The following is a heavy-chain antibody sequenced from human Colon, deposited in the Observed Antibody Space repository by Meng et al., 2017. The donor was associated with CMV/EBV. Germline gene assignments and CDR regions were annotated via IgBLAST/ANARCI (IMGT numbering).Heavy chain of an antibody. CDR2: INHSGST. J-gene: IGHJ5*02. Sequence: LSGYYWSWIRQPPGKGLEWIGEINHSGSTNYNPSLKRRVTMSVDTSKIQFSLKLSSVTAADTAVYYCARSTYCSRTSCYPPNWFDPWGQGTLVTVSS. D-gene: IGHD2-2*01. CDR1: LSGYY. CDR3: ARSTYCSRTSCYPPNWFDP. V-gene: IGHV4-34*01.